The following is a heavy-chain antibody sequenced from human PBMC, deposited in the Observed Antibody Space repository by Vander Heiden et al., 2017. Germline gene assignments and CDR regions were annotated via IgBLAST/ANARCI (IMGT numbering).Heavy chain of an antibody. V-gene: IGHV3-53*01. CDR2: IYSCGST. D-gene: IGHD3-22*01. Sequence: EVQPVESGGGLIQPGGSLRLSCAASGFTVSSNYMGCVRQAPGKGLEWISVIYSCGSTYYADSVKGRFTISRDNSKNTLYLQMNSLRAEDTAVYYCARDFYNYYDSSGYYYEYFQHWGQGTLVTVSS. CDR3: ARDFYNYYDSSGYYYEYFQH. J-gene: IGHJ1*01. CDR1: GFTVSSNY.